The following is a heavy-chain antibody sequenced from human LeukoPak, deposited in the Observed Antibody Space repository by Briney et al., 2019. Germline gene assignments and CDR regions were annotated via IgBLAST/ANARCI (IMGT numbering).Heavy chain of an antibody. CDR2: ITAFHGNT. J-gene: IGHJ6*03. CDR3: AMITDGYKFSMDV. V-gene: IGHV1-18*04. CDR1: GFALYQYN. Sequence: ASVKVSCKASGFALYQYNIVWVRQAPGQRLEWVGWITAFHGNTNYGQKVQGRITMTTDTSTSTCYMELRNLRSDDTGVYYCAMITDGYKFSMDVWGKGTTVIISS. D-gene: IGHD5-24*01.